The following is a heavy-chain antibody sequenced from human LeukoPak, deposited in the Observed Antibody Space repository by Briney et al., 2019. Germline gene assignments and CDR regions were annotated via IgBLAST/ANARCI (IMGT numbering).Heavy chain of an antibody. CDR3: ARLTRYYDFWSGYYWWFDP. CDR2: IFTTGST. J-gene: IGHJ5*02. V-gene: IGHV4-4*07. CDR1: GGSISSYY. D-gene: IGHD3-3*01. Sequence: TSETLSLTCTVSGGSISSYYWSWIQQPAGKGLEWVGRIFTTGSTNYNPSLKSRVTISVDTSKNQFSLKLSSVTAADTAVYYCARLTRYYDFWSGYYWWFDPWGQGTLVTVSS.